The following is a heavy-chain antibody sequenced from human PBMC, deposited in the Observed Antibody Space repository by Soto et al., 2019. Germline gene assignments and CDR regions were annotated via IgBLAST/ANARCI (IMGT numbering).Heavy chain of an antibody. J-gene: IGHJ6*03. V-gene: IGHV1-8*01. CDR3: ARGGLAMVRGVRYYYYYYMDV. Sequence: ASVKVSCKASGYTFTSYDINWERQATGQGLEWMGWMNPNSGNTGYAQKFQGRVTMTRNTSISTAYMELSSLRSEDTAVYYCARGGLAMVRGVRYYYYYYMDVWGKGTTVTV. CDR1: GYTFTSYD. D-gene: IGHD3-10*01. CDR2: MNPNSGNT.